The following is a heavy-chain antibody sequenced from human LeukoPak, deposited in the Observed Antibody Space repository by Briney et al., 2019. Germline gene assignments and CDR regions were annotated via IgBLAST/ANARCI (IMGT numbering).Heavy chain of an antibody. CDR2: INWNGGST. V-gene: IGHV3-20*04. CDR1: GFTFSSYG. Sequence: PGGSLRLSCAASGFTFSSYGMSWVRQAPGKGLEWVSGINWNGGSTGCADSVKGRFTISRDNAKNSLYLQMNSLRAEDTALYYCARESYDSSGYYYNDYWGQGTLVTVSS. J-gene: IGHJ4*02. D-gene: IGHD3-22*01. CDR3: ARESYDSSGYYYNDY.